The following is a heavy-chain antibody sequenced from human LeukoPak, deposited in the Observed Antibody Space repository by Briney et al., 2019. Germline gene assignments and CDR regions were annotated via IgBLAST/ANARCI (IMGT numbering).Heavy chain of an antibody. D-gene: IGHD3-3*01. CDR1: GFTFSDYY. CDR3: ASGLGFLEWPIDY. CDR2: ISSSSSYT. J-gene: IGHJ4*02. V-gene: IGHV3-11*06. Sequence: PGGSLRLSCAASGFTFSDYYMSWIRQAPGKGLEWVSYISSSSSYTNYADSVKGRFTISRDNAKNSLHLQMNCLRAEDTAVYYCASGLGFLEWPIDYWGQGTLVTVSS.